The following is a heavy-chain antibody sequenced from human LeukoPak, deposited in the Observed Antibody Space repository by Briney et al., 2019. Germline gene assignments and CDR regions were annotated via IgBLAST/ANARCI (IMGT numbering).Heavy chain of an antibody. D-gene: IGHD6-19*01. J-gene: IGHJ4*02. CDR3: ARYTAVAGTGPPLYYFDY. CDR1: GYTFTGYY. V-gene: IGHV1-2*02. CDR2: INPNSGGT. Sequence: GASVKVTCTASGYTFTGYYTHRVRQAPGQGLEWMGWINPNSGGTNYAQKFQGRVTMTRDTSISTAYMELSRLRSDDTAVYYCARYTAVAGTGPPLYYFDYRRQGTLVTVSS.